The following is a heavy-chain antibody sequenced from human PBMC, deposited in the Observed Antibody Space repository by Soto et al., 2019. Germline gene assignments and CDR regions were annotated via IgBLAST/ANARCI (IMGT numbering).Heavy chain of an antibody. J-gene: IGHJ4*02. CDR2: ISGRGSST. Sequence: EVQLLESGGGLVQPGGSLRLSCAASGFTFSSYVMNWVRQAPGKGLEWVSVISGRGSSTYYTDSVKGRFTISRDNSKNTLYLQMNSLRAEDTAVYYCARRGPGTYFDYWGQGTLVTVSS. CDR1: GFTFSSYV. V-gene: IGHV3-23*01. D-gene: IGHD6-13*01. CDR3: ARRGPGTYFDY.